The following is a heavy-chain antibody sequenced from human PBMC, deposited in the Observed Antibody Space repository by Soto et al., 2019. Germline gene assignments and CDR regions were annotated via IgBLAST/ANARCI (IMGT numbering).Heavy chain of an antibody. CDR1: GLTFSSYS. Sequence: EVQLVESGGGLVQPGGSLRLSCAASGLTFSSYSMNWVRQAPGKGLEWVSDISTSSTTIHYADSVKGRFTISRDNAKNSLYLQMNSLRAEDTAVYYCVMGYAFDYLGQGTLVTVFS. D-gene: IGHD2-8*01. CDR2: ISTSSTTI. CDR3: VMGYAFDY. V-gene: IGHV3-48*01. J-gene: IGHJ4*02.